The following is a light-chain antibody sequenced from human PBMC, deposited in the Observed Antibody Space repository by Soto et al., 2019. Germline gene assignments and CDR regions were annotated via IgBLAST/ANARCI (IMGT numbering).Light chain of an antibody. CDR1: QSVNSN. CDR3: QQYDSSPWT. CDR2: GAS. Sequence: ETVMTQSPATLSVSPGERATLSCRASQSVNSNLAWYQQKLGQAPRVLIYGASTRATGIPDRFSGSGSGTDFTLTISRLEPEDSAVYYCQQYDSSPWTFGQGAKVDI. J-gene: IGKJ1*01. V-gene: IGKV3-15*01.